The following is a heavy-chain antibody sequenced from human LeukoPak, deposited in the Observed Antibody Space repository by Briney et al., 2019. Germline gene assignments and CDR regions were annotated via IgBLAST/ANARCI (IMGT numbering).Heavy chain of an antibody. D-gene: IGHD4-23*01. J-gene: IGHJ3*02. CDR2: IDWDDDK. CDR3: ARITTVVTTDDAFDI. CDR1: GFSLSTSGMC. V-gene: IGHV2-70*11. Sequence: ESGPALVKPTQTLTLTCTFSGFSLSTSGMCVSWIRQPPGKALEWLARIDWDDDKYYSTSLKTRLTISKDTSKNQVVLTMTNMDPVDTATYYCARITTVVTTDDAFDIWGQGTMVTVSS.